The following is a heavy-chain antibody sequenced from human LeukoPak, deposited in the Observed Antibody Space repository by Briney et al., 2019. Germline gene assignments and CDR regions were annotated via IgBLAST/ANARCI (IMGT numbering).Heavy chain of an antibody. Sequence: ASVKVSCKASGYTFTSYYMHWVRQAPGQGLEWMGIINPSGGSTSYAQKFQGRVTMTRDTSISTAYMELSRLRSDDTAVYYCARDYYDFWSRLTRFDPWGQGTLVTVSS. V-gene: IGHV1-46*01. CDR1: GYTFTSYY. J-gene: IGHJ5*02. CDR2: INPSGGST. CDR3: ARDYYDFWSRLTRFDP. D-gene: IGHD3-3*01.